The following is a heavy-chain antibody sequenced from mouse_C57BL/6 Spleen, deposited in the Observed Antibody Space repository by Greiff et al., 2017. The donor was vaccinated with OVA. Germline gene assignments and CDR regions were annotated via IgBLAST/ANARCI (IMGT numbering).Heavy chain of an antibody. CDR1: GYTFTDYS. Sequence: EVQLQQSGPELVKPGASVKISCKASGYTFTDYSMNWVKQSPEQGLEWIGYINPSDGGTNYNEKFKGKATLTADKSSSTAYMQLNSLTSEDSAVYVCARKVEYYAMDYWGQGTSVTVSS. CDR3: ARKVEYYAMDY. J-gene: IGHJ4*01. V-gene: IGHV1-42*01. CDR2: INPSDGGT. D-gene: IGHD1-1*01.